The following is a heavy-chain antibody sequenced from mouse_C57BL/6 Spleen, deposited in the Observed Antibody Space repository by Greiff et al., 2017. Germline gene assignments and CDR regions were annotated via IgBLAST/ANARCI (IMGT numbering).Heavy chain of an antibody. J-gene: IGHJ2*01. CDR1: GYTFTDYY. D-gene: IGHD2-5*01. CDR3: ARSDFYYSNSDFDY. V-gene: IGHV1-26*01. Sequence: EVQLQQSGPELVKPGASVKISCKASGYTFTDYYMNWVKQSHGKSLEWIGDINPNNGGTSYNQKFKGKATLTVDKSSSTAYMELRSLTSEDSAVYYCARSDFYYSNSDFDYWGQGTTLTVSS. CDR2: INPNNGGT.